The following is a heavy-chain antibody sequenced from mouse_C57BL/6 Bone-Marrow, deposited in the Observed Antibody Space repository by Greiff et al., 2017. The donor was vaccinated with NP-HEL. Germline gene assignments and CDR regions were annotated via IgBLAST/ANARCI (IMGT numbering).Heavy chain of an antibody. CDR2: IYPGSGNT. CDR3: ARRGWDYFDY. Sequence: QVQLQQSGAELVRPGASVKLSCKASGYTLTDYYINWVKQRPGQGLEWIARIYPGSGNTYYNEKFKGKATLNVEKSSSTAYMQLSSLTSEDSAVYFCARRGWDYFDYWGQGTTLTVSS. D-gene: IGHD1-1*02. J-gene: IGHJ2*01. V-gene: IGHV1-76*01. CDR1: GYTLTDYY.